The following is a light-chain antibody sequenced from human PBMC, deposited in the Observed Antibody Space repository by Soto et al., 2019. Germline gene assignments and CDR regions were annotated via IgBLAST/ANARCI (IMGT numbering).Light chain of an antibody. CDR1: QGIGTA. CDR3: QQFNTKSLT. Sequence: IELTQSPSTLSASVGDRVTLTCRASQGIGTALAWYHQRPGNSPDLLVYDASTLHSGVPSRFSGSGSETDFSLTISGLHPEAVGHYYCQQFNTKSLTFGGGTRVEIK. CDR2: DAS. V-gene: IGKV1-13*02. J-gene: IGKJ4*01.